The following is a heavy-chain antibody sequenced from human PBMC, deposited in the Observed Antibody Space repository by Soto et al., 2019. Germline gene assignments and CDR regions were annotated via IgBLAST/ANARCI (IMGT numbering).Heavy chain of an antibody. CDR3: ARVRGFYSGSQRGGLGMDV. CDR2: ISSSSSTI. CDR1: VFTFSSYS. Sequence: LRLSCAASVFTFSSYSMNWVRQAPGKGLEWVSYISSSSSTIYYSDSVKGRFTISRDNAKNSLYLQMNSLRDEDTAVYYCARVRGFYSGSQRGGLGMDVWGHGTTVTVSS. V-gene: IGHV3-48*02. D-gene: IGHD1-26*01. J-gene: IGHJ6*02.